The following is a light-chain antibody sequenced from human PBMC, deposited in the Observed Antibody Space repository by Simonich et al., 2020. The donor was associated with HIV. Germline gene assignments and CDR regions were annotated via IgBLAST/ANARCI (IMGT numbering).Light chain of an antibody. CDR2: AAS. Sequence: DIQMTQSPSSVSASVGDRVTITCRASQGISSWLAWYQQKPGKAPKLMIYAASRLQSGVPSRFSGSGSGTDFTRTISSLQSEDFATYYCQQYYVYQLAFGGGTKVEIK. J-gene: IGKJ4*01. V-gene: IGKV1-12*01. CDR1: QGISSW. CDR3: QQYYVYQLA.